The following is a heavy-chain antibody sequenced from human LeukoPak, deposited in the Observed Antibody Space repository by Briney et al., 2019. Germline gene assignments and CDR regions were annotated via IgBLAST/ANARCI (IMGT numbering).Heavy chain of an antibody. CDR2: LKSQSDGGTT. D-gene: IGHD3-10*01. CDR1: GLTLRDAW. V-gene: IGHV3-15*01. J-gene: IGHJ4*02. CDR3: VTETSGSFHN. Sequence: PGGSLSLSCEASGLTLRDAWMNWVRQAPGEGLEWVALLKSQSDGGTTDYAAPVKGRFIISRDDSKNTMYLQMNSLKTEDTGVYYCVTETSGSFHNWGQGTLLTVSS.